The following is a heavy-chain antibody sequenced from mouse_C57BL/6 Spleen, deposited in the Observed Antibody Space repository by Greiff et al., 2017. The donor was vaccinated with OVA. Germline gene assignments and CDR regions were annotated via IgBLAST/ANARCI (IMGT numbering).Heavy chain of an antibody. V-gene: IGHV10-1*01. J-gene: IGHJ3*01. CDR1: GFSFNTYA. Sequence: EVQRVESGGGLVQPKGSLKLSCAASGFSFNTYAMNWVRQAPGKGLEWVARIRSKSNNYATYYADSVKDRFTISRDDSESMLYLQMNNLKTEDTAMYYCVREGYDGYSWFAYWGQGTLVTVSA. D-gene: IGHD2-3*01. CDR2: IRSKSNNYAT. CDR3: VREGYDGYSWFAY.